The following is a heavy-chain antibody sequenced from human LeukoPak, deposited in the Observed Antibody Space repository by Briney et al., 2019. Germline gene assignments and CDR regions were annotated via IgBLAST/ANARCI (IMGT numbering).Heavy chain of an antibody. CDR2: ISGSGGST. V-gene: IGHV3-23*01. CDR3: AKSGVISYNY. Sequence: GGSLRLSCAASGFTFSSYSMNWVRQAPGKGLEWVSAISGSGGSTYYADSVKGRFTISRDNSKNTLYLQMNSLRAEDTAVYYCAKSGVISYNYWGQGTLVTISS. CDR1: GFTFSSYS. D-gene: IGHD3-22*01. J-gene: IGHJ4*02.